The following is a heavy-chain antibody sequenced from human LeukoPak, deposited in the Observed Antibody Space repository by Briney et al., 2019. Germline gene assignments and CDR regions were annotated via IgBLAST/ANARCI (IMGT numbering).Heavy chain of an antibody. Sequence: GGSLRLSCTASGFTFGDYYVSWFRQAPGKGLEWVGFIRNKAYGGTTEYAASVKGRFTISRDDSNSIAYLQMNSLKTEDTALYYCTRGPRTFDYWGQGAPVTVSS. CDR1: GFTFGDYY. CDR3: TRGPRTFDY. J-gene: IGHJ4*02. V-gene: IGHV3-49*03. CDR2: IRNKAYGGTT.